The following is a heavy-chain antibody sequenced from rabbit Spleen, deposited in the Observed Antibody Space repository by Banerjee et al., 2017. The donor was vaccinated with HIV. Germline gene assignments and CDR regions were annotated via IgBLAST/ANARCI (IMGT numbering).Heavy chain of an antibody. CDR3: ARDLVAVIGWNFNL. J-gene: IGHJ4*01. CDR2: VNTITGKS. CDR1: GVSLSDKDV. D-gene: IGHD1-1*01. V-gene: IGHV1S45*01. Sequence: EQLEESGGGLVKPEGSLTLTCKASGVSLSDKDVMCWVRQAPGKGLEWIACVNTITGKSVYASWALGRFIMSRTSSTTVTLQMTSLTVADTATYFCARDLVAVIGWNFNLWGQGTLVTVS.